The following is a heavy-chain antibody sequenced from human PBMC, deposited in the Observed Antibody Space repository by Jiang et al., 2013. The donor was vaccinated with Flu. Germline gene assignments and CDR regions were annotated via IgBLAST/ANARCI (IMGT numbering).Heavy chain of an antibody. CDR1: GYTFTSQT. D-gene: IGHD3-16*01. CDR2: INPGNDNT. Sequence: SGAEVKKPGASVKLSCKAFGYTFTSQTIHWVRQVPGQRLEWMGWINPGNDNTKHSQKFQDRLTIISDTSASTVYMELTSLTSEDTAVYYCARGVTWGYFFDYWGQGALATVSS. CDR3: ARGVTWGYFFDY. V-gene: IGHV1-3*01. J-gene: IGHJ4*02.